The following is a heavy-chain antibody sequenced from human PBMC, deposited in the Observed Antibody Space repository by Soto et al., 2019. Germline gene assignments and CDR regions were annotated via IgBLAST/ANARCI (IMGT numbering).Heavy chain of an antibody. CDR3: ARERPQGRYLDL. Sequence: QVQLVQSGAEVKKPGSSVKISCKASGGTFSSYAVSWLRQAPGQGLEWMGDIIPIFGTPFYAHNIHGRLTIRADESTGTAYMELGSLASADTAVYYCARERPQGRYLDLWGRGTLVTVSS. V-gene: IGHV1-69*01. CDR2: IIPIFGTP. CDR1: GGTFSSYA. J-gene: IGHJ2*01.